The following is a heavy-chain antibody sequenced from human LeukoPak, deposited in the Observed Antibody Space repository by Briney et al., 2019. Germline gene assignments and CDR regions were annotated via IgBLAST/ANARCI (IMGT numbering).Heavy chain of an antibody. V-gene: IGHV3-23*01. CDR2: ISGSGGST. CDR3: AKDPTKVYSSSSVNWFDP. D-gene: IGHD6-6*01. CDR1: AFTFSSYA. J-gene: IGHJ5*02. Sequence: GGSLRLSCAASAFTFSSYAMSWVRQAPGKGLEWVSAISGSGGSTYYADSVKGRFTISRDNSKNTLYLQMNSLRAEDTAVYYCAKDPTKVYSSSSVNWFDPWGQGTLVTVSS.